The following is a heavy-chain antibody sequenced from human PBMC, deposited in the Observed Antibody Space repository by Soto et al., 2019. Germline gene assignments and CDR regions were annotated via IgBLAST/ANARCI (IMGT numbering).Heavy chain of an antibody. J-gene: IGHJ5*02. V-gene: IGHV3-30-3*01. CDR1: GFTFSNFA. Sequence: QVQLVESGGGVVQPGRSLRLSCAASGFTFSNFAMHWVRQAPGKGLGWVAVMSSDGSNEYYADSVRGRFTISRDNSKNTLYLQMSRLRPEDTAIYYCARGAAPHSRSWNGWFGPWGQGNLVTVSS. D-gene: IGHD6-13*01. CDR2: MSSDGSNE. CDR3: ARGAAPHSRSWNGWFGP.